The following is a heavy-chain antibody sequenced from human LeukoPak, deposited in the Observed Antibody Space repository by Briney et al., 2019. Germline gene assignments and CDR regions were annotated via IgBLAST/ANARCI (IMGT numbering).Heavy chain of an antibody. CDR1: DGSISRYY. J-gene: IGHJ4*02. CDR3: ARHDYGDYGHFYFDY. Sequence: SETLSLTCTVSDGSISRYYWSWIRQPPGKGLEWIAYISYTGSTNYNPSLKSRVTITLDTSKSQFSLKLTSVTAADTAVYYCARHDYGDYGHFYFDYWGQGTLVTVSS. D-gene: IGHD4-17*01. V-gene: IGHV4-59*08. CDR2: ISYTGST.